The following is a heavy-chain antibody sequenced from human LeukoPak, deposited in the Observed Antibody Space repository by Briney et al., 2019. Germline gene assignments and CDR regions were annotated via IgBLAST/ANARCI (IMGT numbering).Heavy chain of an antibody. CDR2: INADEDRA. Sequence: GGSLRLSCAASGFTFSDYWMHWVRQAPGKGLVWVSHINADEDRAAYADSVKGRFTISRDNARNTLYLQMNSLRAEDTAVYYCARGYSSGLHFDYWGQGTLVTVSS. D-gene: IGHD6-19*01. CDR1: GFTFSDYW. CDR3: ARGYSSGLHFDY. J-gene: IGHJ4*02. V-gene: IGHV3-74*01.